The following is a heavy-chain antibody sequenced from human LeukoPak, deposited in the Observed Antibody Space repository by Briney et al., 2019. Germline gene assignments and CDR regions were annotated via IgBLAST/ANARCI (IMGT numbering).Heavy chain of an antibody. D-gene: IGHD4-17*01. CDR2: ISGSGGIT. J-gene: IGHJ4*02. V-gene: IGHV3-23*01. CDR1: GFTFSTYA. CDR3: AKGTVTTLLIDY. Sequence: PGGSLRLSCAASGFTFSTYAMSWVRLAPGKGLDWVSGISGSGGITYLADSVKGRFTISRDNSKNTLYLQMNSLRAEDTAVYYCAKGTVTTLLIDYWGQGTLVTVSS.